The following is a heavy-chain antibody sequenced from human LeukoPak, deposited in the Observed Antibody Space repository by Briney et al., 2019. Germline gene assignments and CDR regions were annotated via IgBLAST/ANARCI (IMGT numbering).Heavy chain of an antibody. Sequence: GESLRLSCAASGFTFSSYAMSWVRQAPGKGLEWVSAISGSGGSTYYADSVKGRFTISRDNSKNTLYLQMNSLRAEDTAVYYCAKDRGYCSGGSCYSTGYWGQGTLVTVSS. D-gene: IGHD2-15*01. CDR3: AKDRGYCSGGSCYSTGY. V-gene: IGHV3-23*01. J-gene: IGHJ4*02. CDR2: ISGSGGST. CDR1: GFTFSSYA.